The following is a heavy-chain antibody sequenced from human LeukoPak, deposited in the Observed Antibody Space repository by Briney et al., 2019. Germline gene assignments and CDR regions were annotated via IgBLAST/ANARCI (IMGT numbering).Heavy chain of an antibody. J-gene: IGHJ5*02. V-gene: IGHV1-18*01. CDR3: ARITYDFWSGYYLPDDP. CDR1: GYTFTNYG. D-gene: IGHD3-3*01. CDR2: ISIYNGNT. Sequence: ASVKVSCKASGYTFTNYGISWVRQAPGQGLEWMGWISIYNGNTDYAQKLRGRVTMTTDTSTSTAYMELRSLRSDDTAVYYCARITYDFWSGYYLPDDPWGQGTLVTVSS.